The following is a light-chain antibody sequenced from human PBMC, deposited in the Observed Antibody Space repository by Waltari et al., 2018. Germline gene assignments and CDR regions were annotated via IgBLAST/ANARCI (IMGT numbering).Light chain of an antibody. CDR3: QQYGTSLSWT. V-gene: IGKV3-20*01. J-gene: IGKJ1*01. Sequence: EIVLTQSPGTLSLSPGERATLSCRASQSVNSKFLAWYQQKPGQAPRLLIYGASSRATGIPDRFSGSGSETDFSLTISRLDPEDFAVYYCQQYGTSLSWTFGQGTKVEIK. CDR1: QSVNSKF. CDR2: GAS.